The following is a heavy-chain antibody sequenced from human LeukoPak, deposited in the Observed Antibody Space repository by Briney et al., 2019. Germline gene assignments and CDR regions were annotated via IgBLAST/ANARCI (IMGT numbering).Heavy chain of an antibody. D-gene: IGHD6-13*01. CDR2: ISSSSSTI. Sequence: GGSLRLSCAASGFTFSSYSMNWVRQAPGKGLEWVSYISSSSSTIYYADSVKGRFTISRDNAKNSLHLQMNSLRAEDTAVYYCTREYSSGWYDYWGQGTLVTVSS. V-gene: IGHV3-48*04. J-gene: IGHJ4*02. CDR3: TREYSSGWYDY. CDR1: GFTFSSYS.